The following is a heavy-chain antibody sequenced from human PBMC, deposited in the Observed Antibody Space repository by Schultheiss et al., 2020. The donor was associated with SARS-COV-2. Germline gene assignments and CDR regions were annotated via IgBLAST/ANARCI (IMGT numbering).Heavy chain of an antibody. CDR2: INHSGST. V-gene: IGHV4-34*01. D-gene: IGHD3-22*01. CDR1: GGSFSGYY. Sequence: SETLSLTCAVYGGSFSGYYWSWIRQPPGKGLEWIGEINHSGSTNYNPSLKSRVTISVDTSKNQFSLKLSSVTAADTAVYYCARPRYYYDSSGQQSHAFDIWGQGTMVTVSS. CDR3: ARPRYYYDSSGQQSHAFDI. J-gene: IGHJ3*02.